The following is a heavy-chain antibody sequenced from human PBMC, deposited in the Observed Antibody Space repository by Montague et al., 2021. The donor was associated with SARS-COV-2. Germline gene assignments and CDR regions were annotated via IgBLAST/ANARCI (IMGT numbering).Heavy chain of an antibody. CDR3: ARAFDWLSITRYWYFDL. D-gene: IGHD3-9*01. Sequence: TLSLTCTVSGGSISSGDYYWSWIRQPPGKGLEWIGYIYYSGSTYYNPSLKSRVTISVDTSKNQFSLKLSSVTAADTAVYYCARAFDWLSITRYWYFDLWGRGTLVPVSS. CDR1: GGSISSGDYY. CDR2: IYYSGST. V-gene: IGHV4-30-4*08. J-gene: IGHJ2*01.